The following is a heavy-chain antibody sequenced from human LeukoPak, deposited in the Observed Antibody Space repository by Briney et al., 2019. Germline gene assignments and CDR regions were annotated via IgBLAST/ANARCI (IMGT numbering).Heavy chain of an antibody. Sequence: GGSLRLSCAASGFTFSSYAMSWVRQAPGKGLEWVANVKEDGSQKTYVDSVKGRFTISRDNAKNSLFLQMNNVRADDTAVYYCARYTYKHDCWGQGTLVTVSS. D-gene: IGHD5-24*01. V-gene: IGHV3-7*01. CDR3: ARYTYKHDC. CDR1: GFTFSSYA. CDR2: VKEDGSQK. J-gene: IGHJ4*02.